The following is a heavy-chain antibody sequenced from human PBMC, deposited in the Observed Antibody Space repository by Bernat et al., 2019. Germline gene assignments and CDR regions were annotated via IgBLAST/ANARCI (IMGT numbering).Heavy chain of an antibody. CDR2: ISSSSSYI. V-gene: IGHV3-21*01. CDR3: AREDGDYGRGHGMDV. Sequence: VQLVESGGGVVQPGRSLRLSCAASGFTFSSYSMNWVRQAPGKGLEWVSSISSSSSYIYYADSVKGRFTISRDNAKNSLYLQMNSLRAEDTAVYYCAREDGDYGRGHGMDVWGQGTTVTVSS. J-gene: IGHJ6*02. CDR1: GFTFSSYS. D-gene: IGHD4-17*01.